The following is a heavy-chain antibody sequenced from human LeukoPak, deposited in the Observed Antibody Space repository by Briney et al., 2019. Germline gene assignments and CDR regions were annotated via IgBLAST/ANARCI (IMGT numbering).Heavy chain of an antibody. CDR3: AREWSGWEDGYFDY. CDR2: ISSSSSYI. Sequence: GGSLRLSCAASGFTFSSYSMNWVRQAPGKWLEWVSSISSSSSYIYYADSVKGRFTISRDNAKNSLYLQMNSLGAEDTAVYYCAREWSGWEDGYFDYWGQGTLVTVSS. CDR1: GFTFSSYS. D-gene: IGHD6-19*01. J-gene: IGHJ4*02. V-gene: IGHV3-21*01.